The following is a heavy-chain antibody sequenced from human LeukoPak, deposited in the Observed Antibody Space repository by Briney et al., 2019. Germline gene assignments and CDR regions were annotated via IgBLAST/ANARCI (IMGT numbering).Heavy chain of an antibody. D-gene: IGHD5-18*01. Sequence: GASVRVSCKASGFSFTGYFMHWVRHAPGQGPEWMGRIDPNSGGTNYALKFQGRVTMTRDTFITTAYMDLSRLRSDDTAVYYCARGPHDTAYYFDQWGQGTLVTVSP. J-gene: IGHJ4*02. CDR2: IDPNSGGT. V-gene: IGHV1-2*06. CDR3: ARGPHDTAYYFDQ. CDR1: GFSFTGYF.